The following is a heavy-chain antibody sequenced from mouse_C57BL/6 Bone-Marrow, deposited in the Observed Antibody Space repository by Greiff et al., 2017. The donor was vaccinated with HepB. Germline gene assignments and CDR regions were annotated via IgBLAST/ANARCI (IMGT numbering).Heavy chain of an antibody. Sequence: EVKLVESGGGLVKPGGSLKLSCAASGFTFSSYAMSWVRQTPEKRLEWVATISDGGSYTYYPDNVKGRFTISRDNAKNNLYLQMSHLKSEDTAMYYCARDGYYYGSSYGRYFDVWGTGTTVTVSS. D-gene: IGHD1-1*01. J-gene: IGHJ1*03. CDR2: ISDGGSYT. CDR1: GFTFSSYA. V-gene: IGHV5-4*01. CDR3: ARDGYYYGSSYGRYFDV.